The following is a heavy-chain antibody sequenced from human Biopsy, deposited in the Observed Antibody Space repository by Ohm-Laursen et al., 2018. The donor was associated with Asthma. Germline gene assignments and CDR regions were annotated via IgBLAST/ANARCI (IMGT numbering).Heavy chain of an antibody. CDR1: GFSFNSYG. D-gene: IGHD3-3*01. J-gene: IGHJ6*02. Sequence: SLRLSCSASGFSFNSYGMHWVRQAPGKGLEWVAVIWYDGSNKYYADSVKGRFTISRDNSKNTLYLQMNSLRAEDTAVYYCARSIYDFWSGYYGMDVWGQGTTVTVSS. CDR2: IWYDGSNK. CDR3: ARSIYDFWSGYYGMDV. V-gene: IGHV3-33*08.